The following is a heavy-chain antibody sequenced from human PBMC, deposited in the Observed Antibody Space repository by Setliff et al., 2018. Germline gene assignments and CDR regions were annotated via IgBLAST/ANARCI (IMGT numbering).Heavy chain of an antibody. D-gene: IGHD1-1*01. CDR2: ISSSYTI. Sequence: LRLSCSASGFTFSDYSMNWVRQAPGKGLEWVSYISSSYTIYYADSVKGRFTLSRDNAKSSLYLQMYSLRVEDTAVYYCSRSNSGKHDYWGQGTRVTVSS. V-gene: IGHV3-48*04. CDR1: GFTFSDYS. J-gene: IGHJ4*02. CDR3: SRSNSGKHDY.